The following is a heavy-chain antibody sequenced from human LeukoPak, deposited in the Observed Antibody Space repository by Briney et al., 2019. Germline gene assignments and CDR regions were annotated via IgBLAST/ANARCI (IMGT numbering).Heavy chain of an antibody. CDR3: ARDGCSSTSCYGTYYYGMDV. D-gene: IGHD2-2*01. CDR1: GGTFSSYA. Sequence: SVKVSCKASGGTFSSYAISRVRQAPGQGLEWMEGIIPIFGTANYAQKFQGRVTITADESTSTAYMELSSLRSEDTAVYYCARDGCSSTSCYGTYYYGMDVWGQGTTVTVSS. J-gene: IGHJ6*02. CDR2: IIPIFGTA. V-gene: IGHV1-69*13.